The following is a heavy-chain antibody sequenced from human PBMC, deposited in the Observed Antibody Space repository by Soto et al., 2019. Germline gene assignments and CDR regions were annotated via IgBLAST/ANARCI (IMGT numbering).Heavy chain of an antibody. J-gene: IGHJ4*02. V-gene: IGHV4-39*01. CDR3: ASVQWELLSYFDY. D-gene: IGHD1-26*01. CDR2: LYYSGST. Sequence: PSETLSLTCTVSGGSISSSNYYWAWIRQSPGKGLEWVATLYYSGSTYSNPSLKSRVTISLDTSKNQFSLKLSSVTAADTAVYYCASVQWELLSYFDYWGLGTLVTVSS. CDR1: GGSISSSNYY.